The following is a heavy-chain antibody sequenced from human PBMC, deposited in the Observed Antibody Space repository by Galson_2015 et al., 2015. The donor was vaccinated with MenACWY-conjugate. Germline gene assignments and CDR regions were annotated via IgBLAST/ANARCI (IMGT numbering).Heavy chain of an antibody. Sequence: SLRLSCAASGFTFSSYAMSWVRQAPGKGLEWVSAISGGGGTTYYADSVKGRLTISRDNSKNTLYLQMNSLRAEDTAVYYCAKDENPYYYGSGSYYGYWGQGTLVTVSS. CDR3: AKDENPYYYGSGSYYGY. V-gene: IGHV3-23*01. CDR2: ISGGGGTT. D-gene: IGHD3-10*01. J-gene: IGHJ4*02. CDR1: GFTFSSYA.